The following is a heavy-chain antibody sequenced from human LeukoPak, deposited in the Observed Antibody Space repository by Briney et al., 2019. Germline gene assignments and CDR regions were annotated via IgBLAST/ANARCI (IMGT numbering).Heavy chain of an antibody. J-gene: IGHJ5*02. CDR3: ARGKRYSSSWFYNRFDP. D-gene: IGHD6-13*01. Sequence: PPGRSLRLSCAASGFTFSSYDMHWVRQTTGKGLEWVSGIGTTGDTHYPDSVKGRFTVSRENAKNSLYLQMNSLRAGDTAVYYCARGKRYSSSWFYNRFDPWGQGTLVTVSS. CDR1: GFTFSSYD. CDR2: IGTTGDT. V-gene: IGHV3-13*01.